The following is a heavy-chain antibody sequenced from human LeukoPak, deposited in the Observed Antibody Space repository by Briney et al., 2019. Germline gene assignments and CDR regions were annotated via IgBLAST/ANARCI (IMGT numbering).Heavy chain of an antibody. V-gene: IGHV7-4-1*02. Sequence: ASVKVSCKASGYTFTSYGISWVRQAPGQGLGWMGWINTNTGNPTYAQGFTGRFVFSLDTSVSTAYLQISSLKAEDTAVYYCARGGYSSSWYRHGRQGDAFDIWGQGTMVTVSS. CDR1: GYTFTSYG. CDR3: ARGGYSSSWYRHGRQGDAFDI. J-gene: IGHJ3*02. D-gene: IGHD6-13*01. CDR2: INTNTGNP.